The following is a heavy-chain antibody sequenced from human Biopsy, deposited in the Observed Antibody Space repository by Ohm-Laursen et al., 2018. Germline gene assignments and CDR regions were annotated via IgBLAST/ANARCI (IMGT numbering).Heavy chain of an antibody. CDR3: ARDVGSSGWYYYGMDV. V-gene: IGHV3-72*01. J-gene: IGHJ6*02. CDR2: TRNNGKTYTK. D-gene: IGHD6-19*01. CDR1: GFTLSDHN. Sequence: SLRLSCAATGFTLSDHNMDWVRLAPGKGLEWVGRTRNNGKTYTKEYAASLKGRFTISRDDSKNSVYLQMNSLKTEDTAVYFCARDVGSSGWYYYGMDVWGQGTTVTVSS.